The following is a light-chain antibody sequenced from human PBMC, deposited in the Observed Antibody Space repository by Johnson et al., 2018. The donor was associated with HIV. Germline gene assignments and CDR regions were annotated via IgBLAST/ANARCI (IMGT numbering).Light chain of an antibody. J-gene: IGLJ1*01. Sequence: QSVLTQPPSVSAAPGQKVTISCSGSSSNIGNNYVSWFQQLPGTAPKLLIYDNNKRPSGIPDRFSGSKSGTSATLGITGLQTGDEADYYCGTWDSSLTASYFFGTVTKVTVL. CDR1: SSNIGNNY. CDR2: DNN. V-gene: IGLV1-51*01. CDR3: GTWDSSLTASYF.